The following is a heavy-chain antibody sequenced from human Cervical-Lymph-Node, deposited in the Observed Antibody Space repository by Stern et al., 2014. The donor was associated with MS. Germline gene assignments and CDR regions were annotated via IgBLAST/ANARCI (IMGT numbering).Heavy chain of an antibody. Sequence: EQLVQSGGGVVQPGRSLRRSCAASGFTFSSYGMHWVRQAPGKGLEWVAGIWYDGRNKYYADSVKGRFTISRDNSKNTLYLQMNSLRAEDTAVYYCARSSSPSPYYYYGMDVWGQGTTVTVSS. D-gene: IGHD6-13*01. V-gene: IGHV3-33*01. J-gene: IGHJ6*02. CDR1: GFTFSSYG. CDR2: IWYDGRNK. CDR3: ARSSSPSPYYYYGMDV.